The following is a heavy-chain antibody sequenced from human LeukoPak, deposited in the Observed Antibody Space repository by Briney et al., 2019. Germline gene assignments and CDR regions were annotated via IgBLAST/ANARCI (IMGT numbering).Heavy chain of an antibody. Sequence: PSETLSLTCAVYGGSFSGYYWRWIRQPPGKGLEWIGEINHSGSTNFNPPLKGRVPIPVDTSKNQFSLKLGSVNAADTAVYYCASMGYFDWSFPFDYWGQGTLVTVSS. CDR2: INHSGST. CDR3: ASMGYFDWSFPFDY. CDR1: GGSFSGYY. J-gene: IGHJ4*02. V-gene: IGHV4-34*01. D-gene: IGHD3-9*01.